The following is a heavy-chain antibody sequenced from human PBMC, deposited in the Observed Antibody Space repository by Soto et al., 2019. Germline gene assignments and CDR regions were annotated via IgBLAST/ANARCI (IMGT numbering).Heavy chain of an antibody. V-gene: IGHV4-31*03. CDR1: GGSISSGGYY. CDR2: IYYSGST. Sequence: QVQLQESGPGLVKPSQTLSLTCTVSGGSISSGGYYWSWIRQHPGKGLEWIGYIYYSGSTYYNPSLKSRVTKSVDTSKNQFSLKLSSVTAADTAVYYCARDRLAIRYYYGMDVWGQGTTVTVSS. J-gene: IGHJ6*02. D-gene: IGHD6-25*01. CDR3: ARDRLAIRYYYGMDV.